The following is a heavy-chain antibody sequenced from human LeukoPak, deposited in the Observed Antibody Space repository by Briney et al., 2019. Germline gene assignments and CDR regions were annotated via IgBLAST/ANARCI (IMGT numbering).Heavy chain of an antibody. J-gene: IGHJ3*02. CDR3: ARAHRRAMKDAFDI. Sequence: GASVRVSCKATGYSFTGYYMHWVRQAPGQGLEWMGRINPNSGGTNYAQKFQGRVTMTRDTSISTAYMELSRLRSDDTAVYYCARAHRRAMKDAFDIWGQGTMVTVSS. D-gene: IGHD2-2*01. CDR1: GYSFTGYY. CDR2: INPNSGGT. V-gene: IGHV1-2*06.